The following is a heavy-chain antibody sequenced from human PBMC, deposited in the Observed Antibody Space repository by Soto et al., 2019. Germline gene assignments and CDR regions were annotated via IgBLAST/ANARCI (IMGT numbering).Heavy chain of an antibody. J-gene: IGHJ4*02. D-gene: IGHD1-26*01. CDR3: ARGGSGSQTVGY. V-gene: IGHV3-66*01. CDR2: IYSRGGT. Sequence: EVQVVESGGGLVQPGGSLRLSCAASGFTVSNNYMTWVRQAPGKGLEWVSLIYSRGGTDYADSVKGRFTISRDNSKNRVYRQMNSLRVEDTAVYYCARGGSGSQTVGYWGQGARVTVSS. CDR1: GFTVSNNY.